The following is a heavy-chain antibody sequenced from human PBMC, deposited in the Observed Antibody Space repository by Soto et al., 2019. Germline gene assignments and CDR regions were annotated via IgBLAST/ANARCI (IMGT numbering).Heavy chain of an antibody. CDR1: GGSFSGYY. CDR3: ARGSVTMIVVVTPYYYGMDV. Sequence: SETLSLTCAVYGGSFSGYYWSWIRQPPGKGLEWIGEINHSGSTNYNPSLKSRVTIPVDTSKNQFSLKLSSVTAADTAVYYCARGSVTMIVVVTPYYYGMDVWGQGTTVTVSS. V-gene: IGHV4-34*01. D-gene: IGHD3-22*01. J-gene: IGHJ6*02. CDR2: INHSGST.